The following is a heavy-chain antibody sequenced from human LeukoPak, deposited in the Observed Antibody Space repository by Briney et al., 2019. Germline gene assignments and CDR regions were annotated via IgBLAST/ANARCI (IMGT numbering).Heavy chain of an antibody. Sequence: SETLSLTCAVYGGSFSGYYWSWIRQPPGKGLEWIGSIYYSGSTYYNPSLKSRVTISVDTSKNLFSLKLSSVTAADTAVYYCARGGVNNDYWGQGTLVTVSS. CDR1: GGSFSGYY. J-gene: IGHJ4*02. D-gene: IGHD1/OR15-1a*01. CDR2: IYYSGST. V-gene: IGHV4-34*01. CDR3: ARGGVNNDY.